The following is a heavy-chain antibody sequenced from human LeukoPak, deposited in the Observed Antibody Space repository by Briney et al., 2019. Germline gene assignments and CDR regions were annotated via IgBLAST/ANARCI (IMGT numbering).Heavy chain of an antibody. D-gene: IGHD4-11*01. J-gene: IGHJ5*02. V-gene: IGHV4-39*01. CDR3: ARVTKNWFDP. CDR1: GGSISSSSYY. Sequence: SETLSLTCTVPGGSISSSSYYWGWIRQPPGKGLEWVGSIYYSGSTYYNPSLKSRVTISVDTSKNQFSLKLSSVTAADTAVYYCARVTKNWFDPWGQGTLVTVSS. CDR2: IYYSGST.